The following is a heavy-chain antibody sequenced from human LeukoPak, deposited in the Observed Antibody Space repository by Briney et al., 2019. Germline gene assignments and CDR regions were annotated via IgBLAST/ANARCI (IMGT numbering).Heavy chain of an antibody. D-gene: IGHD6-6*01. CDR1: GFTFSSYA. CDR3: ARGAYRSSLPGPMDV. J-gene: IGHJ6*04. Sequence: GGSLRLSCAASGFTFSSYAMSWVRQAPGKGLERVSAISGSGGSTYYADSVKGRFTISRDNAKNSLYLQMNSLRAEDTAVYYCARGAYRSSLPGPMDVWGKGTTVTVSS. CDR2: ISGSGGST. V-gene: IGHV3-23*01.